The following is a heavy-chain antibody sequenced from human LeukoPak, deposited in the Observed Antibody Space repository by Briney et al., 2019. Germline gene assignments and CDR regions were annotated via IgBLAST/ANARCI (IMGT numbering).Heavy chain of an antibody. D-gene: IGHD6-6*01. CDR1: GFTISLYA. J-gene: IGHJ4*02. Sequence: AGGSLRLSCSASGFTISLYAMHWVRQAPGKGLEYVSGISSKGVSTYYADSVKGRFTISRDNSKDTMFLQMSSLRPEDTAVYYCVKGGQYSSSSHFDYWGQGTLVTVSS. CDR3: VKGGQYSSSSHFDY. V-gene: IGHV3-64D*09. CDR2: ISSKGVST.